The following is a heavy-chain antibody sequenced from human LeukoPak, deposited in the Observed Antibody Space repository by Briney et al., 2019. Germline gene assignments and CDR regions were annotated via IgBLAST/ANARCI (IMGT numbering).Heavy chain of an antibody. CDR2: ISGSGGST. Sequence: PGGSLRLSCAASGFTFNNYAMSWVRQAPGKGLEWVSAISGSGGSTYYADSVKGRFTISRDNSKNTLYLQMNSLRAEDTAVYYCARDDIAARRYYMDVWGKGTTVTVSS. J-gene: IGHJ6*03. D-gene: IGHD6-6*01. CDR1: GFTFNNYA. CDR3: ARDDIAARRYYMDV. V-gene: IGHV3-23*01.